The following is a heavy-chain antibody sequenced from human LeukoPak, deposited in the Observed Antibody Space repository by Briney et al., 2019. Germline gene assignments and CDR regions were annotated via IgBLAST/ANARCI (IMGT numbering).Heavy chain of an antibody. D-gene: IGHD3-22*01. CDR1: GGSISSYN. J-gene: IGHJ4*02. CDR3: ARDIDYYDSSGWGY. Sequence: PSETLSLTCTVSGGSISSYNWSWVRQPPGKGLEWIGYIYYSGSTNYNPSLKSRVTISVDTSKNQYSLTLSSVTAADTAVYYCARDIDYYDSSGWGYWGQGTLVTVSS. V-gene: IGHV4-59*01. CDR2: IYYSGST.